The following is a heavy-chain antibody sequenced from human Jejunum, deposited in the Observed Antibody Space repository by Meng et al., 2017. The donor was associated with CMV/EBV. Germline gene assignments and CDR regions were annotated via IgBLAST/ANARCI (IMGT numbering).Heavy chain of an antibody. V-gene: IGHV3-49*04. D-gene: IGHD3/OR15-3a*01. CDR3: SRLMIFGGIEWFDP. J-gene: IGHJ5*02. CDR1: FSFDGCS. CDR2: IRSKEHGGTT. Sequence: FSFDGCSLAWVRQAPGKGLEWVSLIRSKEHGGTTEYAASVKGRFTVSRDDSKSVAYLQMNSLKTEDTAVYYCSRLMIFGGIEWFDPWGQGTLVTVSS.